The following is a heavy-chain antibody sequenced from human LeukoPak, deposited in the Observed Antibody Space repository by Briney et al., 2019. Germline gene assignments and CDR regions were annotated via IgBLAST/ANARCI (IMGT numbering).Heavy chain of an antibody. J-gene: IGHJ2*01. V-gene: IGHV4-4*07. CDR3: ARVAGSRYFDI. CDR1: GGSVSTYY. Sequence: PSETLSLTCTVSGGSVSTYYWSWIRQPAGKGLEWIGRLHSSVGTSYNPSLDSRVTMSVDTSRNHFSLTLTSVTAADTAVYYCARVAGSRYFDIWGRGTLVSVSS. D-gene: IGHD3-10*01. CDR2: LHSSVGT.